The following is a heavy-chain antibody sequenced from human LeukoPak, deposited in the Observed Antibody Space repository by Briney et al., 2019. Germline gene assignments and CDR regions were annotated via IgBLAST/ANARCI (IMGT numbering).Heavy chain of an antibody. CDR2: ISAYNGNT. Sequence: GASVKVSCKASGYTFTSYVISWVRQAPGQGLEWMGWISAYNGNTNYAQKLQGRVTMTTDTSTSTAYMELRSLRSDDTAVYYCARDLLGYYDSSGYYFGFDYWGQGTLVTVSS. D-gene: IGHD3-22*01. J-gene: IGHJ4*02. V-gene: IGHV1-18*01. CDR1: GYTFTSYV. CDR3: ARDLLGYYDSSGYYFGFDY.